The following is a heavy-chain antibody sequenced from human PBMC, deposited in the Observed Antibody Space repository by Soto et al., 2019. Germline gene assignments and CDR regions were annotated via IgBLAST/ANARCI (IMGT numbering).Heavy chain of an antibody. D-gene: IGHD6-19*01. CDR1: GGSISSSNW. J-gene: IGHJ3*02. V-gene: IGHV4-4*02. CDR2: IYHSGST. Sequence: SETLSLTCAVSGGSISSSNWWSWVRQPPGKGLEWIGEIYHSGSTNYNPSLKSRVTISVDKSKNQFSLKLSSVTAADTAVYYCETFRSGWYYAFDIWGQGTMVTVSS. CDR3: ETFRSGWYYAFDI.